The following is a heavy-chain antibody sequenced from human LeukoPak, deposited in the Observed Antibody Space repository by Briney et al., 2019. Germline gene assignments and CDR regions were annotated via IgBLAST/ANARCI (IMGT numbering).Heavy chain of an antibody. CDR2: ISSSSSTI. D-gene: IGHD3-9*01. J-gene: IGHJ3*02. CDR3: ARDSLAPYYDILTGRDAFDI. V-gene: IGHV3-48*01. CDR1: GFTFSSYS. Sequence: PGRSLRLSCAASGFTFSSYSMNWVRQAPGKGLEWVSYISSSSSTIYYADSVKGRFTISRDNAKNSLYLQMNSLRAEDTAVYYCARDSLAPYYDILTGRDAFDIWGQGTMVTVSS.